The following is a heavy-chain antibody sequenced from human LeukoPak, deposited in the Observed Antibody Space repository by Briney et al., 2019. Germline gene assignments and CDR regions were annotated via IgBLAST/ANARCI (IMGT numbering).Heavy chain of an antibody. Sequence: GGSLRLSCAASGFTFSSYAMHWVRQAPGKGLEWVANIKLDGSEKNYVDSVKGRFTISRDNAKNSLYLQMNSLRAEDTAVFYCARDQYDTWSRRGNFDSWGQGTLVIVSS. CDR3: ARDQYDTWSRRGNFDS. CDR2: IKLDGSEK. J-gene: IGHJ4*02. CDR1: GFTFSSYA. V-gene: IGHV3-7*03. D-gene: IGHD3-3*01.